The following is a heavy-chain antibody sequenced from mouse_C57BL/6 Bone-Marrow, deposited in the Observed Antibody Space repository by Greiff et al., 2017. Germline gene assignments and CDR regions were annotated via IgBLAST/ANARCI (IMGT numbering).Heavy chain of an antibody. Sequence: VKLQESGPGLVAPSQSLSITCTVSGFSLTSYGVDWVRQSPGKGLEWLGVIWGVGSTNYNSALNSRLSISKDNSKSQVFLKMNSLQTDDNAMYYCARGGSYYGNYVDYAMDYWGQGTSVTVSS. J-gene: IGHJ4*01. CDR3: ARGGSYYGNYVDYAMDY. CDR2: IWGVGST. CDR1: GFSLTSYG. D-gene: IGHD2-10*01. V-gene: IGHV2-6*01.